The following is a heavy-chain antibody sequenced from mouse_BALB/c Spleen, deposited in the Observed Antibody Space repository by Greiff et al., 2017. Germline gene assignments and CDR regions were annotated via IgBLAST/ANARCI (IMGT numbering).Heavy chain of an antibody. CDR1: GFTFSDYY. CDR2: ISDGGSYT. V-gene: IGHV5-4*02. D-gene: IGHD2-14*01. Sequence: EVKLVESGGGLVKPGGSLKLSCAASGFTFSDYYMYWVRQTPEKRLEWVATISDGGSYTYYPDSVKGRFTISRDNAKNNLYLQMSSLKSEDTAMYYCARDYYRYDYAMDYWGQGTSVTVSS. CDR3: ARDYYRYDYAMDY. J-gene: IGHJ4*01.